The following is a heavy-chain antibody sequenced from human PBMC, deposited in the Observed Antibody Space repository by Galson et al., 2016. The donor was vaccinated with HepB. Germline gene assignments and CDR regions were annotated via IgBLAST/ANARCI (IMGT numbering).Heavy chain of an antibody. Sequence: SVKVSCKASGYTFTNYHIYWVRQAPGQGLEWMGWINPNNGATRYAQKFQGRVSVSRDTSISTTYMELSILRSDDTALYYCARDLGHLEPKKNAWDKHFDYWGQGTLVTVSS. J-gene: IGHJ4*02. CDR3: ARDLGHLEPKKNAWDKHFDY. CDR2: INPNNGAT. V-gene: IGHV1-2*02. D-gene: IGHD1-1*01. CDR1: GYTFTNYH.